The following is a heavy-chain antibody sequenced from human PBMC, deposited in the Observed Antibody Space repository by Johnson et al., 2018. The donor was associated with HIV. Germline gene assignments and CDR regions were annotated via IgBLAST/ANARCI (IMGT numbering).Heavy chain of an antibody. CDR1: GFTFSSYT. Sequence: QVQLVESGGGVVQPGKSLRLSCAASGFTFSSYTMHWVRQAPGKGLEWVALISYDGSNKLYAYSVKGRFSISRDNSRNTLYLQLNSLRSVDTAMYYCARVAEWGWSYDAFDSWGQGTMVTVSS. V-gene: IGHV3-30-3*01. CDR2: ISYDGSNK. CDR3: ARVAEWGWSYDAFDS. D-gene: IGHD7-27*01. J-gene: IGHJ3*02.